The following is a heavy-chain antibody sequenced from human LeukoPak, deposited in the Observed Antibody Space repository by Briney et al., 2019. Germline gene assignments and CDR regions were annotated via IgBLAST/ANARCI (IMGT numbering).Heavy chain of an antibody. Sequence: ASVMVSCKASAYTFSGYYINWVRQAHGQGPEWMGWINFNSGGKIFAEKFQDRVTMARDTSISTAYMELSRLRSDDTAVYYCARQIVSGSMGCDFWGQGTLVTVSS. CDR3: ARQIVSGSMGCDF. CDR1: AYTFSGYY. CDR2: INFNSGGK. V-gene: IGHV1-2*02. J-gene: IGHJ4*02. D-gene: IGHD2-21*01.